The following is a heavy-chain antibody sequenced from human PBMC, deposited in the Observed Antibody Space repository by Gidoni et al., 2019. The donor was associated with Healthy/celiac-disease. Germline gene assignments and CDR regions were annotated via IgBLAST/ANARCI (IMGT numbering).Heavy chain of an antibody. Sequence: QLQLQESGPGLLKPSETLSLTCTVSGGSISSSSYYWGWIRQPPGKGLEWIGSIYYSGSTYYNPSLKSRVTISVDTSKNQFSLKLSSVTAADTAVYYCARHESRGSPYFDYWGQGTLVTVSS. CDR1: GGSISSSSYY. V-gene: IGHV4-39*01. J-gene: IGHJ4*02. D-gene: IGHD3-22*01. CDR3: ARHESRGSPYFDY. CDR2: IYYSGST.